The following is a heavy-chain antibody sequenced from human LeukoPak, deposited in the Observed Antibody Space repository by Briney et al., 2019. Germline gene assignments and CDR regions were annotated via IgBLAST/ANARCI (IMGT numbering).Heavy chain of an antibody. CDR2: FDPEDGET. J-gene: IGHJ4*02. D-gene: IGHD6-19*01. CDR3: ARVEQWHGEDY. V-gene: IGHV1-24*01. Sequence: ASVKVSCKVSGYTLTELSMHWVRQAPGKGLEWMGGFDPEDGETIYAQKFQGRVTMTRDTSISTAYMELSRLRSDDTAVYYCARVEQWHGEDYWGQGTLVTVSS. CDR1: GYTLTELS.